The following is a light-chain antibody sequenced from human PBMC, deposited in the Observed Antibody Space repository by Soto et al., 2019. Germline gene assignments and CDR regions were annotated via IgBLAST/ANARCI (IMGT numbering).Light chain of an antibody. CDR2: DAS. CDR3: QQRSNWPLS. J-gene: IGKJ4*01. CDR1: QGISNY. Sequence: EIVLTQSPATLSLSPGERATLSCRASQGISNYLAWYQQKPGQAPRLLIYDASNRATGIPARFSGSGSGTDFTLTISSLEPEDFAVYYCQQRSNWPLSFGGGTKVEIK. V-gene: IGKV3-11*01.